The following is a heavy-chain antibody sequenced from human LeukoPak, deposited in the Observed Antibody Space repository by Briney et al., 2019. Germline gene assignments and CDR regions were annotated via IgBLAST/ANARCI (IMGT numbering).Heavy chain of an antibody. CDR1: GFTFSSYA. Sequence: GGSLRLSCAASGFTFSSYAMSWVRQAPGKGLEWVSTISSSGGSTYYADSVKGRFTISRDNSKNTLYLQMNSLRAEDTAVYYCAKAHRPYSGNYYASEYFHHWGQGTLVTVSS. CDR2: ISSSGGST. D-gene: IGHD1-26*01. CDR3: AKAHRPYSGNYYASEYFHH. V-gene: IGHV3-23*01. J-gene: IGHJ1*01.